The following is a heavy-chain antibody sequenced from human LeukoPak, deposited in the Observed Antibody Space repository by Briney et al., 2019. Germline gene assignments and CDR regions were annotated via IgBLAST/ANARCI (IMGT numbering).Heavy chain of an antibody. J-gene: IGHJ5*02. CDR2: ISAYNGNT. Sequence: ASVKVSCKASGYTFTSYGISWVRQAPGQGLEWMGWISAYNGNTTYAQKLQGRVTMTTDTSTSTAYMELRSLRSDDTAVYYCARDRGDIVVVPAAMFDTDWFDPWGQGTLVTVSS. CDR1: GYTFTSYG. D-gene: IGHD2-2*01. V-gene: IGHV1-18*04. CDR3: ARDRGDIVVVPAAMFDTDWFDP.